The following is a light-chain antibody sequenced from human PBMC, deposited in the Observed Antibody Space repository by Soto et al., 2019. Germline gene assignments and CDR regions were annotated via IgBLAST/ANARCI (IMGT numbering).Light chain of an antibody. J-gene: IGLJ1*01. V-gene: IGLV2-14*01. CDR2: DVT. Sequence: QSVLTQPASVSGSPGQSITISCTGTSSDVGGYKYVSWYQQHPDKAPKLIIYDVTNRPSGISNRFSGSKSGNTASLTFFGLQAEDEADYYCSSYTSSSSYVFGTGTKVTVL. CDR1: SSDVGGYKY. CDR3: SSYTSSSSYV.